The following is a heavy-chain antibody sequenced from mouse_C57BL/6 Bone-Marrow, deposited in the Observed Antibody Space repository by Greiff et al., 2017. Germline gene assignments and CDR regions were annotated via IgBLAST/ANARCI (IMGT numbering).Heavy chain of an antibody. Sequence: EVKVVESGGGLVQPKGSLKLSCAASGFSFNTYAMNWVRQAPGKGLEWVARIRSKSNNYATYYVDSVKDRFTISRDDSESMLYLQMNNLKTEDTAMYYCVRQDVMDYWGQGTSVTVSS. V-gene: IGHV10-1*01. CDR2: IRSKSNNYAT. CDR3: VRQDVMDY. CDR1: GFSFNTYA. J-gene: IGHJ4*01.